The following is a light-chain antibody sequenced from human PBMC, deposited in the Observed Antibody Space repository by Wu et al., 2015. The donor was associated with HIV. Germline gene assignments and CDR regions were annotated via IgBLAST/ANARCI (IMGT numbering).Light chain of an antibody. CDR1: HNIDGY. V-gene: IGKV1-39*01. CDR2: AAY. CDR3: QQSYSKYS. Sequence: DIQMTQSPSSLSASLGDRVTITCRSSHNIDGYLNWYQQKPGEVPKLLMSAAYGLQSGVPSRFSGSGSGTDYSLTINNLQREDFATYFCQQSYSKYSFGPGDQAGDQT. J-gene: IGKJ2*03.